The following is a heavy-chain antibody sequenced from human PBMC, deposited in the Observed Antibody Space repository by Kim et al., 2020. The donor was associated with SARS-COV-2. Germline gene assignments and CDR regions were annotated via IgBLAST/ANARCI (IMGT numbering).Heavy chain of an antibody. CDR3: AKAGCSSTTCYANY. CDR1: GFTFDEYA. Sequence: GGSLRLSCAASGFTFDEYAMHWVRQAPGKGLEWVSSITWNSDSLVYADSVKGRFTVSRDNAKYSLYLQMDSLRPEDTALYYCAKAGCSSTTCYANYWGQGTLGTVSS. J-gene: IGHJ4*02. D-gene: IGHD2-2*01. V-gene: IGHV3-9*01. CDR2: ITWNSDSL.